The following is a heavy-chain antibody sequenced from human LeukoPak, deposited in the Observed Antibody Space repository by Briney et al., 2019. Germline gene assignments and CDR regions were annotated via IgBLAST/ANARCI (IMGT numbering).Heavy chain of an antibody. Sequence: GESLKISCKGSGYRFTSYWVGWVRQMPGKGLEWMGIIYPGDSETRYSPSFQGQVTISADRSINTAYLQWSSLKASDTAMYYCATIVDISPEYDFDYWGQGTLVTVSS. D-gene: IGHD2-2*03. CDR3: ATIVDISPEYDFDY. V-gene: IGHV5-51*01. CDR2: IYPGDSET. J-gene: IGHJ4*02. CDR1: GYRFTSYW.